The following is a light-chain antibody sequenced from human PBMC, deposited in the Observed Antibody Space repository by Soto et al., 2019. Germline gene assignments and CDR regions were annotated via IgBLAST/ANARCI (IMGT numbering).Light chain of an antibody. V-gene: IGLV2-8*01. CDR1: SSDVGGYNY. J-gene: IGLJ1*01. CDR2: DVN. Sequence: QSALTQPPSASGSPGQSVTISCTGTSSDVGGYNYVSWYQQHPGKAPKLIIFDVNKRPSGVPDRFSGSKSGNTASLTVSGLQAEDEADYYCSSYAGVYSYVFGNGTKVTVL. CDR3: SSYAGVYSYV.